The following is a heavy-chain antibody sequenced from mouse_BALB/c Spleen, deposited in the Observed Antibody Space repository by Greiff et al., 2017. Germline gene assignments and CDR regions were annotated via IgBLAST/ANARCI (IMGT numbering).Heavy chain of an antibody. J-gene: IGHJ3*01. V-gene: IGHV1-66*01. CDR2: IFPGSGNT. D-gene: IGHD2-3*01. CDR1: GYSFTSYY. Sequence: VQLQQSGPELVKPGASVKISCKASGYSFTSYYIHWVKQRPGQGLEWIGWIFPGSGNTKYNEKFKGKATLTADTSSSTAYMQLSSLTSEDSAVYFCARDGYYEGPRFAYWGQGTLVTVSA. CDR3: ARDGYYEGPRFAY.